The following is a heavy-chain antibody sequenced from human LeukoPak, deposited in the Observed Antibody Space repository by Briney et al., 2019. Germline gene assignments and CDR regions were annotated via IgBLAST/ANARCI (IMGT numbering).Heavy chain of an antibody. CDR1: GGSVSNYY. J-gene: IGHJ4*02. V-gene: IGHV4-59*02. Sequence: SETLSLTCTVSGGSVSNYYWSWVRQPPGKGLEWIGYIYSSGTTSYNPSLKSRLTISVDTSKNQFSLKLSSVTAADTAVYYCARDLGSGKYYSYFDYWGQGTLVTVSS. CDR2: IYSSGTT. CDR3: ARDLGSGKYYSYFDY. D-gene: IGHD1-26*01.